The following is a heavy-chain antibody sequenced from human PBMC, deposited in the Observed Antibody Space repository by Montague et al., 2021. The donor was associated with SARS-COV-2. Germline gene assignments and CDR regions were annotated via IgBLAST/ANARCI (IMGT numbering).Heavy chain of an antibody. V-gene: IGHV4-39*01. CDR3: ARLKAPYCSSTSCYSASWFDP. J-gene: IGHJ5*02. CDR2: IHYSGST. D-gene: IGHD2-2*01. CDR1: GGSISSSSYY. Sequence: SETLSLTCTVSGGSISSSSYYWGWIRQPPGKGLEWIGSIHYSGSTYYNPSLKSRVTISVDTSKNQFSLKLSSVTAADTAVYYCARLKAPYCSSTSCYSASWFDPWGQGTLVTVSS.